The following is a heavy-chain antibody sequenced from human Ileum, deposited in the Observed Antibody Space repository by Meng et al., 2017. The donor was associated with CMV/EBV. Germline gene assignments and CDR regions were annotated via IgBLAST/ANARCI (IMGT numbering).Heavy chain of an antibody. D-gene: IGHD6-19*01. Sequence: VQLQEPGPGPVKPSQTLSSTCTVSGDSLSTGDYYLSWNRQPPGKGPEWIGYIYYSGSTLYNPSLKSPVTISLDKSKNQFSMRLRSVTAADTAVYFCAREGGGWYFDSWGQGTLVTV. J-gene: IGHJ4*02. CDR2: IYYSGST. CDR1: GDSLSTGDYY. CDR3: AREGGGWYFDS. V-gene: IGHV4-30-4*01.